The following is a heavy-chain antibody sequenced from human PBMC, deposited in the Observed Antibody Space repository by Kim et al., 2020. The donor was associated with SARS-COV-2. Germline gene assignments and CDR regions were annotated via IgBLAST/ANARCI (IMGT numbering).Heavy chain of an antibody. CDR1: GGSFSGYY. CDR3: ARGWCSSTSCPGGVDY. Sequence: SETLSLTCAVYGGSFSGYYWSWIRQPPGKGLEWIGEINHSGSTNYNPSLKSRVTISVDTSKNQFSLKLSSVTAADTAVYYCARGWCSSTSCPGGVDYWGQGTLVTVSS. V-gene: IGHV4-34*01. J-gene: IGHJ4*02. CDR2: INHSGST. D-gene: IGHD2-2*01.